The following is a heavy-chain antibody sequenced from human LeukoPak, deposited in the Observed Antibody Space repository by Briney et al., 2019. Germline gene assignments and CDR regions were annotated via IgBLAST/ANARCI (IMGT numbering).Heavy chain of an antibody. Sequence: ASVKVSCKASGYTFTSYYMHWVRQAPGQGLEWMGIINPSGGSTSYAQKFQGRVTMTRDTSTSTVYMELSSLRSEDTAVYYCARDDREWLSFYYYYYMDVWGKGTTVTVSS. D-gene: IGHD3-3*01. J-gene: IGHJ6*03. CDR1: GYTFTSYY. V-gene: IGHV1-46*01. CDR3: ARDDREWLSFYYYYYMDV. CDR2: INPSGGST.